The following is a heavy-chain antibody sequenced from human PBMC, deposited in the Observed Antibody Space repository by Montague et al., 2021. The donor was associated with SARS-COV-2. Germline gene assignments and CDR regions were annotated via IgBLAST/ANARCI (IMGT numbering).Heavy chain of an antibody. Sequence: SLRLSCAASGFTFRSYTMNWVRQSPGMGLEWVSFISSSSSIYYADSLKGRFTISRDNAKNSLYLQMNSLRVEDTAVYYCVRGGACSGGKCNGGARDWGQGTLVTASS. CDR2: ISSSSSI. CDR3: VRGGACSGGKCNGGARD. J-gene: IGHJ4*02. V-gene: IGHV3-21*01. CDR1: GFTFRSYT. D-gene: IGHD2-15*01.